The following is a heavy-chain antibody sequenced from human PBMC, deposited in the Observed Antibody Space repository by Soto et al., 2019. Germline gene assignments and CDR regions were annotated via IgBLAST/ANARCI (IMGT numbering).Heavy chain of an antibody. Sequence: QVQLVQSGAEVKKPGSSVKVSCKASGGTFSSYAISWVRQAPGQGLEWMGGIIPIFGTANYAQKFQGRVTSTADDCTSTAYLELSSLRSEDTAVYYCARNDFWSGYSPDYYYYGMDVWGQGTTVTVSS. D-gene: IGHD3-3*01. CDR2: IIPIFGTA. CDR1: GGTFSSYA. V-gene: IGHV1-69*12. J-gene: IGHJ6*02. CDR3: ARNDFWSGYSPDYYYYGMDV.